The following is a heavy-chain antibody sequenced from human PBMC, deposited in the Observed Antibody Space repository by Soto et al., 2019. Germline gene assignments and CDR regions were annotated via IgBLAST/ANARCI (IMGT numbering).Heavy chain of an antibody. J-gene: IGHJ4*02. CDR1: GYTFTGYY. V-gene: IGHV1-2*02. Sequence: ASVKVSCKASGYTFTGYYIHWVRQAPGQGLEWMGWISPNSGGTKYPQKFQGRVTMTRDTSIRTVYMSLTGLKSDDTAVYFCARDLAKGGGSAGFDYWGQGTLVTVS. D-gene: IGHD2-15*01. CDR2: ISPNSGGT. CDR3: ARDLAKGGGSAGFDY.